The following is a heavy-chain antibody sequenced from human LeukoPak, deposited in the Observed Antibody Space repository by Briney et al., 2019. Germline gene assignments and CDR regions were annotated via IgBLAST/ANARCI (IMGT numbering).Heavy chain of an antibody. D-gene: IGHD1-26*01. CDR3: AKDPYYY. CDR2: ISGSGGST. V-gene: IGHV3-23*01. J-gene: IGHJ4*02. CDR1: GFTFSGYV. Sequence: GGSLRLSCAASGFTFSGYVMTWVRQPPGKGLQWVADISGSGGSTYYADSVKGRFTISRDNSKNTLYLQMNSLRAEDTAVYYCAKDPYYYWGQGTLVTVSS.